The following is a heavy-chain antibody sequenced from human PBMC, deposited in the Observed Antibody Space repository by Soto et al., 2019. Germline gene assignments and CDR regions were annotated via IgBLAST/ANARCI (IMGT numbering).Heavy chain of an antibody. J-gene: IGHJ4*02. D-gene: IGHD6-19*01. CDR3: ARGPGGWFGYDY. CDR1: GFTFSSSW. V-gene: IGHV3-74*01. CDR2: INSGATTT. Sequence: EVQLVESGGGLVQPGGSLRLSCAASGFTFSSSWMHWVRQGPGKVLVWVSRINSGATTTNYADSVKGRFTISRDNDKNTLYLQMDSLTAEDTAVYYCARGPGGWFGYDYWGQGTIVTVSS.